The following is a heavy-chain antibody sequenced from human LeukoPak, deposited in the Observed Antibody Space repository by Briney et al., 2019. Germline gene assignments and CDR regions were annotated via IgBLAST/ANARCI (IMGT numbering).Heavy chain of an antibody. D-gene: IGHD1-20*01. CDR1: GFTFSSYA. CDR3: ASDRYNWNHGAFDI. Sequence: PGGSLRLSCAASGFTFSSYAMHWVRQAPGKGLEWVAVISYDGSNKYYADSVKGRFTISGDNSKNTLYLQMNSLRAEDTAVYYCASDRYNWNHGAFDIWGQGTMVTVSS. V-gene: IGHV3-30-3*01. CDR2: ISYDGSNK. J-gene: IGHJ3*02.